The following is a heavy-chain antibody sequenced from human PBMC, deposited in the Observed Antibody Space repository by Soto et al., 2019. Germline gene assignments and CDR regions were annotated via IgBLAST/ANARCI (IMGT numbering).Heavy chain of an antibody. Sequence: SQTLSLTCAVSGDSVSINSAAWNLIRQSPSRGLEWLGRTYYRSKWYNDYAVSVKSRITINPDTSKNQFSLQLNSVTPEDTAVYYCARESIAAAGTFWFDPWGQGTLVTVSS. D-gene: IGHD6-13*01. CDR3: ARESIAAAGTFWFDP. V-gene: IGHV6-1*01. CDR2: TYYRSKWYN. CDR1: GDSVSINSAA. J-gene: IGHJ5*02.